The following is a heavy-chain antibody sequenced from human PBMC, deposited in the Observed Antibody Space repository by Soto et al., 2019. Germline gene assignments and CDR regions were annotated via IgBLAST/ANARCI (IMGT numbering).Heavy chain of an antibody. V-gene: IGHV4-30-2*01. CDR1: GGSISSGGYS. D-gene: IGHD3-16*02. CDR3: ASTDRYGLDY. Sequence: QLQLQESGSGLVKPSQTLSLTCAVSGGSISSGGYSWSWIRQPPGKGLEWIGYIYHSGSTYYNPSLKSRVTISVDTSKNQFSLKLSSVTAADTAVYYCASTDRYGLDYWGQGTMVTVSS. J-gene: IGHJ4*02. CDR2: IYHSGST.